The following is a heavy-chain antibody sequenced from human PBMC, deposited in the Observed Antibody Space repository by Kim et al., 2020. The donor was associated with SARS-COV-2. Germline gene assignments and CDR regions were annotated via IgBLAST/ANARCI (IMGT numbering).Heavy chain of an antibody. J-gene: IGHJ4*01. CDR1: GFTFATYW. V-gene: IGHV3-7*01. D-gene: IGHD1-26*01. CDR3: ARGGKILGVTRNFAY. Sequence: GGSLRLSCAASGFTFATYWMTWIRQAPGKGLEWVATINADGSEKYFVDSVRGRFTISRDNAKNSLYLQMNSLRAEDTAVYYCARGGKILGVTRNFAYWG. CDR2: INADGSEK.